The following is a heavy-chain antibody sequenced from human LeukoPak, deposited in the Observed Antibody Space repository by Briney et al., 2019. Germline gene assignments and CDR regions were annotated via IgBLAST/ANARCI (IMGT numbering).Heavy chain of an antibody. CDR1: GYSFTDYW. J-gene: IGHJ5*02. CDR2: IYPDDSDI. V-gene: IGHV5-51*01. CDR3: ARHSSPSFAANWFDP. Sequence: GESLKISCKGSGYSFTDYWIGWVRQMPGKGLEWMGIIYPDDSDIRYSPSFQGQVTISADKSISTAYLQWSSLKASDTAMYYCARHSSPSFAANWFDPWGQGTLVTVSS. D-gene: IGHD2-2*01.